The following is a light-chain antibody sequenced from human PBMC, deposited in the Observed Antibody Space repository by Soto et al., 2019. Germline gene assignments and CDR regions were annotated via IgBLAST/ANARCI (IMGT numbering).Light chain of an antibody. V-gene: IGKV1-39*01. Sequence: DIQMTQSPSSLSASVGDRVTITCRASQSISSHLNWYQQKPGKAPKLLIYAASSLRSGVPSRFSGNGSGTDFTLTISSLQPEDFATYYCQQSSSTSITFGQGTRLEIK. CDR2: AAS. CDR3: QQSSSTSIT. CDR1: QSISSH. J-gene: IGKJ5*01.